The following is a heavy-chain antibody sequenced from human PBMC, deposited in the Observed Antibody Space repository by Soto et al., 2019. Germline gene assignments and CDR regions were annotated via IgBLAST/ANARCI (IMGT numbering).Heavy chain of an antibody. CDR1: GFTFTSYS. J-gene: IGHJ4*02. CDR2: ISSSTTII. D-gene: IGHD3-10*01. CDR3: ARRGLVESGGIDY. Sequence: EVQLVESGGGLVQPGGYLRLSCAASGFTFTSYSMNWVRQAPGKGLEWVSYISSSTTIIYDADSVKCRFTISRDNARNSLYLQINSLRAEDTAVYYCARRGLVESGGIDYWGQGTLVTVSS. V-gene: IGHV3-48*01.